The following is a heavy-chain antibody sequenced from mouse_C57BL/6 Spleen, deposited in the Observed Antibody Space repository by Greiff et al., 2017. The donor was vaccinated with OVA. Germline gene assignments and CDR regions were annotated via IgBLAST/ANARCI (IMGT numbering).Heavy chain of an antibody. D-gene: IGHD2-3*01. CDR3: ASSIYDGYYFDY. CDR2: ISSGSSTI. CDR1: GFTFSDYG. V-gene: IGHV5-17*01. Sequence: EVQLVESGGGLVKPGGSLKLSCAASGFTFSDYGMHWVRQAPEKGLEWVAYISSGSSTIYYADTVKGRFTISGDNAKNTLFLQMTSLRSEDTAMYYCASSIYDGYYFDYWGQGTTLTVSS. J-gene: IGHJ2*01.